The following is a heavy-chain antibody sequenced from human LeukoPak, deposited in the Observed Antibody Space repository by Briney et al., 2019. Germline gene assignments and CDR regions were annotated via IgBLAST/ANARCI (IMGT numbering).Heavy chain of an antibody. V-gene: IGHV4-39*07. CDR2: IFYSGST. D-gene: IGHD3-22*01. Sequence: SETLSLTCTVSGGSLSSSLYYWGWLRQPPGTALEWVGNIFYSGSTYYSPSLKSRVTISLDTSRNQFSLKLNYVPAAGPAVYLCAKSNGYVLIDIWGQATMVTVSS. J-gene: IGHJ3*02. CDR1: GGSLSSSLYY. CDR3: AKSNGYVLIDI.